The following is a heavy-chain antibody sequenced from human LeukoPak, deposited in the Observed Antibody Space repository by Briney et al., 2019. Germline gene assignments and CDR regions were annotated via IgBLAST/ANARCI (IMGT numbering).Heavy chain of an antibody. Sequence: GRSLRLSCAASGFTFSSYGMHWVRQAPGKGLEWVAVISYDGTSKYYADSVKGRFTISRDNSKNTLYLQMDSLRTEDTAVYYCARVELYASGWYGSIDYWGRGTLVAVSS. CDR2: ISYDGTSK. J-gene: IGHJ4*02. CDR1: GFTFSSYG. V-gene: IGHV3-30*03. CDR3: ARVELYASGWYGSIDY. D-gene: IGHD6-19*01.